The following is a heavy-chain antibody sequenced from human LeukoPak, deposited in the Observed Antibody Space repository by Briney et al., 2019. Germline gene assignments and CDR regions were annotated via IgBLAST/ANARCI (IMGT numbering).Heavy chain of an antibody. CDR1: GGSISSYY. Sequence: PSETLSLTCTVSGGSISSYYWSWIRQPPGKGLEWLGYIYHGANTNYNPSLKSRVSLSVDTSKSQFSLRLSSVTAADTAVYYCARGGRYYDTRGYHREYYFDYWGPGTLVTVSS. D-gene: IGHD3-22*01. J-gene: IGHJ4*02. CDR3: ARGGRYYDTRGYHREYYFDY. CDR2: IYHGANT. V-gene: IGHV4-59*01.